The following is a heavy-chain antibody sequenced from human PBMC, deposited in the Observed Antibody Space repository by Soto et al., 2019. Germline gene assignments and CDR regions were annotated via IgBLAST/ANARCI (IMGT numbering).Heavy chain of an antibody. Sequence: SVKVSCKASGGTFGSQGIAWVRQAPGQGLEWMGGVIAMLGTPTYAKKAQGRATISADESLTSSYLELRSLRSEDTGVYFCARGAMANFDYWGQGTVVTVSS. J-gene: IGHJ4*02. CDR1: GGTFGSQG. D-gene: IGHD5-18*01. CDR2: VIAMLGTP. V-gene: IGHV1-69*13. CDR3: ARGAMANFDY.